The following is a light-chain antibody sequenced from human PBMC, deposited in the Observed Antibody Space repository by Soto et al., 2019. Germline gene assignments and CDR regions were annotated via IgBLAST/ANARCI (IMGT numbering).Light chain of an antibody. CDR2: SAA. V-gene: IGKV3-15*01. CDR1: QSVGSN. CDR3: QQHTKRWT. J-gene: IGKJ1*01. Sequence: EIVMTQSPATLSVSPGERVTLSCRASQSVGSNLAWYQKKPGQAPRLLIYSAATRATGIPARFSGSGSGTEFTLTISSLQSEDFGVYYCQQHTKRWTFGQGTKVEIK.